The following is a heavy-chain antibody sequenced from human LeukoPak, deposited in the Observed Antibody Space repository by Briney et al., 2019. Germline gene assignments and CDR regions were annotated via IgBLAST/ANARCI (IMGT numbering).Heavy chain of an antibody. CDR2: ISGSGSAI. Sequence: PGGSLRLSCAVSGFIFSDYYMSWIRRAPGKGLECISYISGSGSAIYYADSLQGRFTISRDNAKNSLYLQMNSLRAEDTAVYYCANKESSGAFDIWGQGTMVTVSS. CDR1: GFIFSDYY. V-gene: IGHV3-11*04. CDR3: ANKESSGAFDI. J-gene: IGHJ3*02. D-gene: IGHD3-10*01.